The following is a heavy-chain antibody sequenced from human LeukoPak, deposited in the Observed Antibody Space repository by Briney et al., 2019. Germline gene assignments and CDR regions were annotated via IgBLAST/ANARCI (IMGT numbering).Heavy chain of an antibody. CDR3: AKDWVRVIRYSGY. D-gene: IGHD3-9*01. CDR2: ISGSGGST. CDR1: GFTFSSYA. V-gene: IGHV3-23*01. J-gene: IGHJ4*02. Sequence: GGSLRLSRAASGFTFSSYAMSWVRQAPGKGLEWVSAISGSGGSTYYADSVKGRFTISRDNSKNTLYLQMNSLRAEDTAVYYCAKDWVRVIRYSGYWGQGTLVTVSS.